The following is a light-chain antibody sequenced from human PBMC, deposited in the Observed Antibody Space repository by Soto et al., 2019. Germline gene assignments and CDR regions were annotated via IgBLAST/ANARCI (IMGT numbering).Light chain of an antibody. Sequence: EIVLTQSPGTLSLSPGEGATLSCRASQSVGGTFLAWYQQKGGQAPRLLIHGASNRATGIPDRFSGSGSGTDFTLTISRLEPEDFAAYYCQQTYSSPLTFGGGTKVEIK. CDR1: QSVGGTF. CDR2: GAS. J-gene: IGKJ4*01. V-gene: IGKV3-20*01. CDR3: QQTYSSPLT.